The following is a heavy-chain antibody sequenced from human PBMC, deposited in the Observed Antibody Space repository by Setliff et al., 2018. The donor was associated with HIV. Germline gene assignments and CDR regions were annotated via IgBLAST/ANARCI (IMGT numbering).Heavy chain of an antibody. D-gene: IGHD1-26*01. Sequence: PSETLSLTCTVSGGSISSSSYYWGWIRQPPGKGLEWIGSIDYSGSTSYNPSLKSRVTVSVDTPENQFSLKLSSVTAADTAVYYCARTMGVTYSDYWGQGTLVTVSS. CDR1: GGSISSSSYY. J-gene: IGHJ4*02. CDR2: IDYSGST. V-gene: IGHV4-39*01. CDR3: ARTMGVTYSDY.